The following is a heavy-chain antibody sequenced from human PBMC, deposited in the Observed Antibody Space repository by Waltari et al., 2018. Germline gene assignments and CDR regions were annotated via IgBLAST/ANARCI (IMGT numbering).Heavy chain of an antibody. Sequence: EVQLVESGGGLVQPGRSLRLSCATSGFTFNNYGMHWVRQAPGKGLEWVAVISWDSVHIGYADSVKGRFSISRDNAESSLFLQMNSVRPEDMALYYCVKGAVTGTTWYYFDYWGQGTLVTVSS. CDR1: GFTFNNYG. V-gene: IGHV3-9*03. CDR3: VKGAVTGTTWYYFDY. D-gene: IGHD1-1*01. J-gene: IGHJ4*02. CDR2: ISWDSVHI.